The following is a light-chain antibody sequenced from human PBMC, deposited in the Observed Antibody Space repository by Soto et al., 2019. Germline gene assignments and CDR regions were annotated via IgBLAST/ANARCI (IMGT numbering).Light chain of an antibody. CDR3: MQGPHWPWT. CDR1: QSLIHSDGNTY. V-gene: IGKV2-30*02. J-gene: IGKJ1*01. CDR2: EIS. Sequence: DVVMTQSPLSLPVTLGQPASISCRSSQSLIHSDGNTYLNWFQQRPGQSPRRLIYEISDRDSGVPDRFSGSGSGTDFTLKSSRVEAEDVGVYYCMQGPHWPWTFGQGTEVEIK.